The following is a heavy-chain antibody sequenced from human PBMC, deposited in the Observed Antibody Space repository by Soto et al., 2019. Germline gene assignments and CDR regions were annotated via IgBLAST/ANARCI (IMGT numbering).Heavy chain of an antibody. CDR3: ARGYIWGSYRYTDYYFDY. V-gene: IGHV3-66*01. CDR2: IYSGGST. Sequence: GGSLRLSCAASGFTVSSNYMSWVRQAPGKGLEWVSVIYSGGSTYYADSVKGRFTISRDNSKNTLYLQMNSLRAEDTAVYYCARGYIWGSYRYTDYYFDYWGQGTLVTVSS. CDR1: GFTVSSNY. J-gene: IGHJ4*02. D-gene: IGHD3-16*02.